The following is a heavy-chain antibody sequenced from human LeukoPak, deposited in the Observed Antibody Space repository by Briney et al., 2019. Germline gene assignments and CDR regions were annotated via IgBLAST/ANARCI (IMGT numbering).Heavy chain of an antibody. J-gene: IGHJ4*02. CDR3: VKGPRGALYGGLYYFDY. V-gene: IGHV3-7*03. CDR1: GFTFSSYW. Sequence: PGGSLRLSCAASGFTFSSYWMSWVRQAPGKGLEWVANIKQDGSEKYYVDSVKGRFTISRDNAKNSLYLQMNNLGAEDTAFYYCVKGPRGALYGGLYYFDYWGQGTLVTVS. D-gene: IGHD2-21*01. CDR2: IKQDGSEK.